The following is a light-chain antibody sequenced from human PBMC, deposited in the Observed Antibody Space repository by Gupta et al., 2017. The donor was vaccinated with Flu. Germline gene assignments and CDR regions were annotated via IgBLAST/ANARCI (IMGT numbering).Light chain of an antibody. CDR1: GSDVGAYIY. Sequence: QSALTHPASVSGSLAQSNTITCTGSGSDVGAYIYVSWYQQRPDKAPKLMIFEVSNRPSGVSNRFSGSKSGNTASLTISGLQAEDEADYYCSSYTISNTVVFGGGTKLTVL. J-gene: IGLJ2*01. CDR3: SSYTISNTVV. CDR2: EVS. V-gene: IGLV2-14*01.